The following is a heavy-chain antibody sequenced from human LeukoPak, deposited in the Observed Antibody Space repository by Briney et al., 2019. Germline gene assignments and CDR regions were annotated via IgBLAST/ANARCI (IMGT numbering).Heavy chain of an antibody. Sequence: GGSLRLSCAASGFTFSTYSMNWVRQAPGKGLEWVSSISSNGENTKYADSVKGRFTISRDTSKSTLYLHVNSLTGEDTAVYYCAKGARTDYVARPGFDFWGQGALVTVS. J-gene: IGHJ4*02. D-gene: IGHD4-17*01. CDR3: AKGARTDYVARPGFDF. CDR2: ISSNGENT. V-gene: IGHV3-23*01. CDR1: GFTFSTYS.